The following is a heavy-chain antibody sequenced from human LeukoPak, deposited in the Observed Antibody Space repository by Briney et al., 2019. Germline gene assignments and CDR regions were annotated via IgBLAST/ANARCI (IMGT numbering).Heavy chain of an antibody. V-gene: IGHV4-39*01. CDR2: IYYSGIT. CDR3: ARLDYDILTGYSYYYYYMDV. Sequence: PSETLSLTCTVSGGSISSSSYYWGWIRQPPGKGLEWIGSIYYSGITYYNPSLKSRVTISVDTSKNQFSLKLSSVTAADTAVYYCARLDYDILTGYSYYYYYMDVWGKGTTVTVSS. CDR1: GGSISSSSYY. J-gene: IGHJ6*03. D-gene: IGHD3-9*01.